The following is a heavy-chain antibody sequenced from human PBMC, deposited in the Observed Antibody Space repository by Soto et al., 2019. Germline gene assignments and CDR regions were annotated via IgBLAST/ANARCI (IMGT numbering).Heavy chain of an antibody. Sequence: QVQLQESGPGLVKPSQTLSLTCTVSGGSISSGGYYWGWIRQHPGKGLEWIGYIYYSGSTYYNPSLKSRVTIPLDTSKNQSSLRLSSVTAAETAVYYCAREGGIVGATAADYWGQGTLVTVSS. V-gene: IGHV4-31*03. CDR1: GGSISSGGYY. J-gene: IGHJ4*02. CDR3: AREGGIVGATAADY. CDR2: IYYSGST. D-gene: IGHD1-26*01.